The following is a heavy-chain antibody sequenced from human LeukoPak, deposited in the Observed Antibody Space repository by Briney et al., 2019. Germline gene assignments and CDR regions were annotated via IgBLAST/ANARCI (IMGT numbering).Heavy chain of an antibody. CDR3: ARTRSGGSSGDY. CDR2: ITSSSSYI. D-gene: IGHD2-15*01. Sequence: GGSLRLSCAASGFIFSSYSMNWVRQAPGKGLEWVSSITSSSSYIYYADSVKGRLTISRDNAKSSLFLQMNSLRAEDTAVYYCARTRSGGSSGDYWGQGTLVTVSS. V-gene: IGHV3-21*01. J-gene: IGHJ4*02. CDR1: GFIFSSYS.